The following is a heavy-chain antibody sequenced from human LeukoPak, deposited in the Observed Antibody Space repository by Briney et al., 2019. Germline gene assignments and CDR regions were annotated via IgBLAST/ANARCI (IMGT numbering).Heavy chain of an antibody. J-gene: IGHJ4*02. D-gene: IGHD3-9*01. Sequence: AASEKVSCKASGGTFSSYAIIWVRQAPRQGLEWMGGIFPIFGTANHAQHSHGRVTITADDSTSTAFTELSSLRPDAPAADYCARPYFGYWGQGTLVTVSS. V-gene: IGHV1-69*13. CDR3: ARPYFGY. CDR1: GGTFSSYA. CDR2: IFPIFGTA.